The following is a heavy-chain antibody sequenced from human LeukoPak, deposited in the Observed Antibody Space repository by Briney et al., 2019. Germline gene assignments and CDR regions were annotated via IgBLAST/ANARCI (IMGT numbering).Heavy chain of an antibody. D-gene: IGHD3-10*01. J-gene: IGHJ5*02. CDR2: ISYDGSKK. CDR1: GFTFSSYA. V-gene: IGHV3-30*04. CDR3: ASSASGSDWFDP. Sequence: GRSLRLSCAASGFTFSSYAMHWVRQAPGKGLEWVAVISYDGSKKYSADSVKGRFTISRDNSKNTLYLQMNSLRAEDTAVYYYASSASGSDWFDPWGRGTLVTVSS.